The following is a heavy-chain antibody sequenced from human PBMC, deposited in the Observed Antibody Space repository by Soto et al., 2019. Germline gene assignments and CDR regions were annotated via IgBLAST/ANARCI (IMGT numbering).Heavy chain of an antibody. CDR2: IYQSGTT. CDR1: GGSVRSGSYY. Sequence: LSLTCSVSGGSVRSGSYYWTWIRQPPGKGLEWIGYIYQSGTTNYNASLKSRVTISIDTSKNQFFLKLNSVTAADTAVYYCARDSSGRHDYWGQGTLVTVSP. CDR3: ARDSSGRHDY. J-gene: IGHJ4*02. D-gene: IGHD3-22*01. V-gene: IGHV4-61*01.